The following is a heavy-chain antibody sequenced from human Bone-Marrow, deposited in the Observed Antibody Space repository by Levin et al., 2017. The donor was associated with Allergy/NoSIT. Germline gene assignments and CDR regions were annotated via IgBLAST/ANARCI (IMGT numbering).Heavy chain of an antibody. V-gene: IGHV7-4-1*02. CDR3: ATSDSSHNTFYMDV. Sequence: PGESLKISCKASGYSRTPYAINWVRQAPGQGLEWMGWITTNTGNPTYGQGFTGRFVLSFDTSVNTAFLQISGLQAEDTAVYYCATSDSSHNTFYMDVWGKGTTVTVS. CDR1: GYSRTPYA. CDR2: ITTNTGNP. J-gene: IGHJ6*03. D-gene: IGHD6-6*01.